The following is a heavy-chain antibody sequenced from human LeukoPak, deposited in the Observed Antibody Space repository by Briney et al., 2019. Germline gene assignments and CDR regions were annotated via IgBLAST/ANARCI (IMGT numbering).Heavy chain of an antibody. CDR1: GFTFSSYS. J-gene: IGHJ6*02. CDR2: IKQDGSEE. Sequence: GGSLRLSCAASGFTFSSYSMNWVRQAPGKGPEWVANIKQDGSEEHYVDSVKGRFTVSRDNARNSLFLQMNSLRVEDTAVYYCATYKRWVAGDVWGQGTTVSVSS. CDR3: ATYKRWVAGDV. D-gene: IGHD1-14*01. V-gene: IGHV3-7*01.